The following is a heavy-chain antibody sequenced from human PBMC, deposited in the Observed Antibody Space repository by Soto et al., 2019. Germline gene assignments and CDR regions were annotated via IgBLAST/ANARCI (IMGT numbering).Heavy chain of an antibody. CDR2: IYYSGST. CDR1: GGSISGGDYY. J-gene: IGHJ4*02. V-gene: IGHV4-30-4*01. CDR3: ARRDYSTGSFDY. D-gene: IGHD2-21*01. Sequence: PSETLSVTCSVSGGSISGGDYYWNWIRQPPGKGLEWIGHIYYSGSTYYNPSLKSRVTISVDTSKRQFSLKLSSVTAADTAVYYCARRDYSTGSFDYWGQGTLVTVSS.